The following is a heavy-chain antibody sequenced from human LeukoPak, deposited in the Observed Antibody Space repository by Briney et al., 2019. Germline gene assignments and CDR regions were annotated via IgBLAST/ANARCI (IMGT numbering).Heavy chain of an antibody. J-gene: IGHJ5*02. V-gene: IGHV3-11*06. Sequence: GGSLRLSCAASGFTFSDYYMSWIRQAPGKGLEWVSRINHDGSDTIYADSVKGRFTISRDNAKNSLYLQMNSLRAEDTAVYYCARDLRATVTVRFDPWGQGTLVTVSS. CDR1: GFTFSDYY. D-gene: IGHD4-11*01. CDR3: ARDLRATVTVRFDP. CDR2: INHDGSDT.